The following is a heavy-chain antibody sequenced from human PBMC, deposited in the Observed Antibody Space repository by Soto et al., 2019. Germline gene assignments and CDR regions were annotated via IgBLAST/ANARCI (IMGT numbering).Heavy chain of an antibody. CDR1: GFTFSSYA. CDR2: ISGSGDRT. Sequence: EVQLLESGGGLVQPGGSLRLSCAASGFTFSSYAITWVRQAPGKGLVRVSVISGSGDRTYYADSVKGRFPISRDNSKNTLYLQMNSLRAEDTDVYYCASGRGRYFYYGMDVWGQGTTVTVSS. CDR3: ASGRGRYFYYGMDV. V-gene: IGHV3-23*01. J-gene: IGHJ6*02. D-gene: IGHD1-26*01.